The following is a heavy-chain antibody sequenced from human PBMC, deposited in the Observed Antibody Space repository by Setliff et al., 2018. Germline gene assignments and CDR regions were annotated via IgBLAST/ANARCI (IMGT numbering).Heavy chain of an antibody. Sequence: PSETLSLTCTVSGGSISSYYWSWIRQPAGKGLEWIGRIYTSGSTNYNPSLKSRVTMSIDTSKNQFSLKLNSVTAADMAVYYCAREQWLDPPGYYYMGVWAKGTTVTVSS. D-gene: IGHD6-19*01. J-gene: IGHJ6*03. CDR3: AREQWLDPPGYYYMGV. V-gene: IGHV4-4*07. CDR2: IYTSGST. CDR1: GGSISSYY.